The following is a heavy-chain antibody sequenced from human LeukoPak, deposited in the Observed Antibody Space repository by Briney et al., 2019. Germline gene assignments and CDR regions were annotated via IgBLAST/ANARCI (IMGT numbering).Heavy chain of an antibody. D-gene: IGHD6-13*01. V-gene: IGHV3-48*04. CDR2: ISSSSSTI. CDR3: ASFVELVSYYYYYMDV. J-gene: IGHJ6*03. Sequence: PGGSLRLSCAACGFTFTIYSMLWVRQAPGKGLEGISYISSSSSTIYYADSVKGRFTISRDNAKNSLYLQMNSLRAEDTAVYYCASFVELVSYYYYYMDVWGKGTTVTVSS. CDR1: GFTFTIYS.